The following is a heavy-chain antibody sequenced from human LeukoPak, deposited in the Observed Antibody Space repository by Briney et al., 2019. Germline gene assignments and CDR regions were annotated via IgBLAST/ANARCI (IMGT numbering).Heavy chain of an antibody. D-gene: IGHD3-22*01. CDR3: ARDMFDNYYDSSGTPDY. J-gene: IGHJ4*02. CDR2: INGDGSTT. CDR1: GFTFSNYW. Sequence: GGSLRLSCAASGFTFSNYWMHWVRQAPGKGLVWVSRINGDGSTTNYADSVKGRFTISRDNAKNTLYLQVNSLRAEDTAVYYCARDMFDNYYDSSGTPDYWGQGTLVTVSS. V-gene: IGHV3-74*01.